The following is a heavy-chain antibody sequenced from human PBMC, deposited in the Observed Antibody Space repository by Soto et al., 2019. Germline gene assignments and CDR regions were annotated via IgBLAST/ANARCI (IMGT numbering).Heavy chain of an antibody. V-gene: IGHV3-11*06. D-gene: IGHD4-17*01. CDR3: ARYAAEVTTFFDH. CDR1: GFIFNDYY. J-gene: IGHJ4*02. CDR2: ISGSSGSK. Sequence: GGSLRLSCAASGFIFNDYYMSWIRQAPGKGLEWLSNISGSSGSKKYADAGKGRFTISRDNAKKSLYLEMHSLRAEDTAVYYCARYAAEVTTFFDHWGQGTLVTVSS.